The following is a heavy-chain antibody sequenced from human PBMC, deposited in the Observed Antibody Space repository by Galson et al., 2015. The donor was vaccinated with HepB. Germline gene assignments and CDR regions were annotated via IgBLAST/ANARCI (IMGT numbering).Heavy chain of an antibody. Sequence: CAISGDSVSSNSVAWNWIRQSPSRGLEWLGKTYYRSRWYYDYAVSVKSRITINPDTSKNQFSLQLNSVTPEDTAVYYCARDRGSSGFDIWVQGTMVTVSS. CDR2: TYYRSRWYY. D-gene: IGHD1-26*01. J-gene: IGHJ3*02. V-gene: IGHV6-1*01. CDR3: ARDRGSSGFDI. CDR1: GDSVSSNSVA.